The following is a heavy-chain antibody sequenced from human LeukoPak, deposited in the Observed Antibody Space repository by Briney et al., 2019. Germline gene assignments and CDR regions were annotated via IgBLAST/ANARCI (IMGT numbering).Heavy chain of an antibody. J-gene: IGHJ4*02. CDR2: INSRGDGT. V-gene: IGHV3-23*01. D-gene: IGHD6-25*01. CDR1: GFTFSSYV. Sequence: GGSLRLSCAASGFTFSSYVMSWVRQAPGKGLEWIPTINSRGDGTYYADSVKGRFTISRDNSKNTLNLQMNSLRAEDTAIYYCAKYLSATNFFDYWGQGTLVTVSS. CDR3: AKYLSATNFFDY.